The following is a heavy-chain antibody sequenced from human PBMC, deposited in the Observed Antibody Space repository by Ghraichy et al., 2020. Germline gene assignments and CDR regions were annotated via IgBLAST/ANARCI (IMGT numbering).Heavy chain of an antibody. Sequence: SETLSLTCAVSGGSISSSNWWSWVRQPPGKGLEWIGEIYHSGSTNYNPSLKSRVTISVDKSKNQFSLKLSSVTAADTAVYYCARFAPLIVVAGPDAFDIWGQGTMVTVSS. D-gene: IGHD3-22*01. V-gene: IGHV4-4*02. CDR2: IYHSGST. J-gene: IGHJ3*02. CDR3: ARFAPLIVVAGPDAFDI. CDR1: GGSISSSNW.